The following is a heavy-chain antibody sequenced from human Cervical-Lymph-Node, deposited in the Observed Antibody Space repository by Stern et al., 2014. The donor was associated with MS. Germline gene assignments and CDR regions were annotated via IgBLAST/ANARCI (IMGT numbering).Heavy chain of an antibody. CDR1: GFTFSSYA. V-gene: IGHV3-21*01. Sequence: EVQLVESGGGLVKPGGSLRLSCAASGFTFSSYAMHWVRQAPGQGLEWVSSITTSSSYIYYADSVKGRFTVSRDNAKNSLYLQMSSLRVEDTAVYYCARDSAPDWFDPWGQGTLVTVSS. CDR2: ITTSSSYI. J-gene: IGHJ5*02. CDR3: ARDSAPDWFDP. D-gene: IGHD6-25*01.